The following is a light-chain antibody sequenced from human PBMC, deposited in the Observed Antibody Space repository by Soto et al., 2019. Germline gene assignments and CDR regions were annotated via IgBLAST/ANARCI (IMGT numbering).Light chain of an antibody. CDR3: QQYSSYSYT. Sequence: DIQMTQSPSTLSASVGDRVTITCRASQSINSWLAWYQQKPGKAPKVLIYKSSSLESGVPSRFSGSGSGTEFTLTISSLQPDDFATYYCQQYSSYSYTFGRGTKLEIK. J-gene: IGKJ2*01. CDR1: QSINSW. V-gene: IGKV1-5*03. CDR2: KSS.